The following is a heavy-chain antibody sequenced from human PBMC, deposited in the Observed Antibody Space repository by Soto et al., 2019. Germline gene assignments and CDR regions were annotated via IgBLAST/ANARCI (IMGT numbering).Heavy chain of an antibody. Sequence: QVQLQQWGAGLLKPSETLSLTCAVYGGSFSGYYWSWIRQPPGKGLEWIGEINHSGSTNYNPSLKSRVTISVDTSKNQFSLKLSSVTAADTAVYYCAREGFWSGYYFPLDYWGQGTLVTVSS. CDR2: INHSGST. J-gene: IGHJ4*02. D-gene: IGHD3-3*01. CDR1: GGSFSGYY. V-gene: IGHV4-34*01. CDR3: AREGFWSGYYFPLDY.